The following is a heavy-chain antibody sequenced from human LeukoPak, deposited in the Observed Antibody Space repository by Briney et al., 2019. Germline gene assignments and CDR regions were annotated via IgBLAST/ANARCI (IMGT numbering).Heavy chain of an antibody. CDR2: ISSSSSYI. Sequence: GGSLRLSCAASGFTFSSYWMSWVRQAPGKGLEWVSSISSSSSYIYYADSVKGRFTISRDNAKNSLYLQMNSLRAEDTAVYYCAIDVAAAGNGYWGQGTLVTVSS. D-gene: IGHD6-13*01. CDR3: AIDVAAAGNGY. V-gene: IGHV3-21*01. J-gene: IGHJ4*02. CDR1: GFTFSSYW.